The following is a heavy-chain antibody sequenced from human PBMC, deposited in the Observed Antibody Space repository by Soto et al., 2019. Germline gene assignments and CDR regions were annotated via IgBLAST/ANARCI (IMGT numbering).Heavy chain of an antibody. CDR1: GGTFSSYT. D-gene: IGHD2-2*01. CDR3: ARGYCSSTSCYGPFNSSDP. J-gene: IGHJ5*02. Sequence: SVKVSCKASGGTFSSYTISWVRQAPGQGLEWMGRIIPILGIANYAQKFQGRVTITADKSTSTAYMELSSLRSEDTAVYYCARGYCSSTSCYGPFNSSDPWGQGTLVTVSS. CDR2: IIPILGIA. V-gene: IGHV1-69*02.